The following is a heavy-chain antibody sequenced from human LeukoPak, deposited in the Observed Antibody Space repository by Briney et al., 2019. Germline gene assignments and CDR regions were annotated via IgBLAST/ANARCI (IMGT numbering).Heavy chain of an antibody. CDR3: AKGGLYNWFDP. CDR2: ISGSGLST. D-gene: IGHD5-12*01. V-gene: IGHV3-23*01. CDR1: GFTFSSYA. Sequence: PGGSLRLSCAASGFTFSSYAMSWVRQAPGKGLGWVSVISGSGLSTYYADSVKGRFTISRDNSKNTLYLQMNSLRAEDTAVYYCAKGGLYNWFDPWGQGTLVTVSS. J-gene: IGHJ5*02.